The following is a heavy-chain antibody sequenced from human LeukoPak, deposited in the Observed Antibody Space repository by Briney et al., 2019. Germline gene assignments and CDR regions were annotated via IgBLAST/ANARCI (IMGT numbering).Heavy chain of an antibody. CDR2: IKQDGSEK. CDR1: GFTFSSYW. CDR3: ARGVDLRDYYYYYMDV. Sequence: PGGSLRLSCAASGFTFSSYWMSWVRQAPGKVLEWVANIKQDGSEKYYVDSVKGRFTISRDNAKNSLYLQMNSLRVEDTAVYYCARGVDLRDYYYYYMDVWGKGTTVTVSS. J-gene: IGHJ6*03. V-gene: IGHV3-7*01. D-gene: IGHD4-17*01.